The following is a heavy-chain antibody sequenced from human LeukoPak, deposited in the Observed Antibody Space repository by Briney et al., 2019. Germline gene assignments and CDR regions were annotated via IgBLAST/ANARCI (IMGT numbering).Heavy chain of an antibody. CDR1: GGSISSHY. Sequence: SETLSLTCTVSGGSISSHYWSWIRQPPGKGLEWIGYIYYSGSTNYNPSLKSRVTISVDTSKNQFSLKLSSVTAADTAVYYCARVGTSRKAAANIPFGYYYYGMDVWGQGTTVTVSS. CDR3: ARVGTSRKAAANIPFGYYYYGMDV. D-gene: IGHD6-13*01. V-gene: IGHV4-59*11. J-gene: IGHJ6*02. CDR2: IYYSGST.